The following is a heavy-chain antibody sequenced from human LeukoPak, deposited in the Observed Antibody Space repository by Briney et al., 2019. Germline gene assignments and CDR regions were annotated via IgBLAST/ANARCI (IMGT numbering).Heavy chain of an antibody. CDR1: GFTFTSSA. J-gene: IGHJ3*02. V-gene: IGHV1-58*01. CDR3: AAGDILTGYSPMSAFDI. CDR2: IFVGSGNT. D-gene: IGHD3-9*01. Sequence: PRASVRVSCKASGFTFTSSAVQWVRQARGQSLEWIGWIFVGSGNTNYTQKFQERVTITRDMSTSTAYMELSSLRSEVTAVYYCAAGDILTGYSPMSAFDIWGQGTMVTVSS.